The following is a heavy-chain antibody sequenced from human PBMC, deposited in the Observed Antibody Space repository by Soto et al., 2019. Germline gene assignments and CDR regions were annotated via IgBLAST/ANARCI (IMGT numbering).Heavy chain of an antibody. CDR2: LYISGST. J-gene: IGHJ2*01. CDR3: ATSFVSVTPPPNWYFDL. D-gene: IGHD4-17*01. Sequence: QVQLQESGPGLVKPSETLSLTCTVSGGSMNTYYWNWIRQPAGKGLQWGGRLYISGSTNYNPSLKTRVTKSVDTSKNPVSLKLGSVTASDTAVYYLATSFVSVTPPPNWYFDLWGRGTLVTVSS. CDR1: GGSMNTYY. V-gene: IGHV4-4*07.